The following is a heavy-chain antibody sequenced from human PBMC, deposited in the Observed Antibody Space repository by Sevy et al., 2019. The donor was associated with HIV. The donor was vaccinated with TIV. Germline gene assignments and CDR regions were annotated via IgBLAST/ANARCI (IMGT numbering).Heavy chain of an antibody. CDR3: AGLPIVVIISPVDY. J-gene: IGHJ4*02. D-gene: IGHD3-22*01. CDR2: IYYTGST. Sequence: SETLSLTCTVSGASISSSTYYWGWIRQPPGKGLEWMGSIYYTGSTYYNPSLKSRVTISLDTSKNQFSLKLSSVTAADTAVYYCAGLPIVVIISPVDYWGQGTLVTVSS. V-gene: IGHV4-39*01. CDR1: GASISSSTYY.